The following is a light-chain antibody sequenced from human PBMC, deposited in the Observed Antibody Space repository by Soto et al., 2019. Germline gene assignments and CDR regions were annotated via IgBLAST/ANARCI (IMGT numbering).Light chain of an antibody. CDR3: SSYTSSSLYV. CDR1: SSDIGGHHF. Sequence: QSALTQPASVSGSPGQSITISCTGTSSDIGGHHFVSWYQQQSGKAPKLVIYEVTDRPSGVSDRFSGSKPGNTASLTISGLQPEGEADYYCSSYTSSSLYVFGTGTKVTVL. CDR2: EVT. J-gene: IGLJ1*01. V-gene: IGLV2-14*01.